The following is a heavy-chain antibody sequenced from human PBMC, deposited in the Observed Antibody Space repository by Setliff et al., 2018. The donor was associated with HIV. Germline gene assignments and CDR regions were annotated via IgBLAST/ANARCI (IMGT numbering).Heavy chain of an antibody. Sequence: ASVKVSCKASGYTFTSYYMHWVRQAPGQGLEWMGIVNPSGGSTSYAQKFQGRVTMTMDTSTSTVYMELSSLRSEDTAVYYCARGGGVVVAATGTTDAFDIWGQGTMVT. CDR1: GYTFTSYY. D-gene: IGHD2-15*01. CDR3: ARGGGVVVAATGTTDAFDI. V-gene: IGHV1-46*01. J-gene: IGHJ3*02. CDR2: VNPSGGST.